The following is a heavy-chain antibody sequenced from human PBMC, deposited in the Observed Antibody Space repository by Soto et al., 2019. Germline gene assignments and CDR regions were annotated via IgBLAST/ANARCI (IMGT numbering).Heavy chain of an antibody. V-gene: IGHV1-3*01. J-gene: IGHJ4*01. CDR1: VNTFTISA. CDR2: IIAGNVIT. CDR3: SRSPGYSYGDY. D-gene: IGHD5-18*01. Sequence: ASVKVSCKDSVNTFTISAMHWVLQAPGQMLEWMGWIIAGNVITNYSQKFQGRVTITRDTSASTAYMELSSLRSEGTGGYYCSRSPGYSYGDYWGHGTLVTVS.